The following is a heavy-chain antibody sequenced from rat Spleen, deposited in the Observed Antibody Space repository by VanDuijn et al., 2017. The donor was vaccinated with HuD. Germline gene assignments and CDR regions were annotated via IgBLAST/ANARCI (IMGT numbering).Heavy chain of an antibody. CDR1: GFTFSDYA. D-gene: IGHD5-1*01. CDR3: TTDELGGFDY. Sequence: EVQLVESGGGLVQPGRSLKLSCAASGFTFSDYAMAWVRQAPKKGLEWVASISTGGGNTYYRDSVKGRFTITRDNAKNTLYLQMDSLRSEDTATYYCTTDELGGFDYWGQGVMVTDSS. V-gene: IGHV5S23*01. J-gene: IGHJ2*01. CDR2: ISTGGGNT.